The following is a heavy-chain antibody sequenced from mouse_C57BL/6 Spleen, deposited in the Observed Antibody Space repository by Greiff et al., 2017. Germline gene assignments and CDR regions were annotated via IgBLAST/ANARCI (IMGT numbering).Heavy chain of an antibody. J-gene: IGHJ1*03. Sequence: EVHLVESGGGLVKPGGSLKLSCAASGFTFSDYGMHWVRQAPEKGLEWVAYISSGSSTIYYADTVKGRFTISRDNAKNTLFLQMTSLRSEDTAMYYCARKEENYYGSSWYFDVWGTGTTVTVSS. CDR3: ARKEENYYGSSWYFDV. V-gene: IGHV5-17*01. CDR2: ISSGSSTI. D-gene: IGHD1-1*01. CDR1: GFTFSDYG.